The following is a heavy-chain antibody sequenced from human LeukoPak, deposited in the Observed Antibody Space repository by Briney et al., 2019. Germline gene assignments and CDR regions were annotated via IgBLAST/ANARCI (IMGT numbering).Heavy chain of an antibody. CDR1: GYTFTGYY. D-gene: IGHD6-25*01. J-gene: IGHJ6*02. CDR2: INPNSGGT. V-gene: IGHV1-2*04. CDR3: ARPYSSGRDYGMDV. Sequence: ASVKVSCKASGYTFTGYYMHWVRQTPGQGLEWMGWINPNSGGTNYAQKFQGWVTMTRDTSISTAYMELSRLRSDDTAVYYCARPYSSGRDYGMDVWGQGTTVTVSS.